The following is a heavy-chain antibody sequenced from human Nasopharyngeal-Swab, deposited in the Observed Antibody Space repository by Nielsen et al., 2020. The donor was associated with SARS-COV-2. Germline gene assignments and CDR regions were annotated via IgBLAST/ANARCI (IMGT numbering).Heavy chain of an antibody. V-gene: IGHV1-46*01. CDR1: GYTFTNYY. CDR3: AREGGAHCTNGVCFPTYYVDA. Sequence: ASVKVSCKASGYTFTNYYMHWVRQAPGQGLEWLGIINPGAGSTTYAQKFQGRVTMTRDTSTSAVYMELSSLSSEDTAVYYCAREGGAHCTNGVCFPTYYVDAWGIGTTVTVSS. J-gene: IGHJ6*03. D-gene: IGHD2-8*01. CDR2: INPGAGST.